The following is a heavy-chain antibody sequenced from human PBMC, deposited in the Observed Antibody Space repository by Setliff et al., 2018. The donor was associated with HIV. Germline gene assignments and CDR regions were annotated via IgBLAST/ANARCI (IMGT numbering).Heavy chain of an antibody. CDR1: GGTFSSYA. J-gene: IGHJ3*02. D-gene: IGHD6-13*01. CDR2: IIPILGIA. CDR3: AREPRGSSSWHHNDAFDI. Sequence: SVKVSCKASGGTFSSYAISWARQAPGQGLEWMGGIIPILGIANYAQKFQGRVTITADKSTSTAYMELSSLRSEDTAVYYCAREPRGSSSWHHNDAFDIWGQGTMVTVS. V-gene: IGHV1-69*10.